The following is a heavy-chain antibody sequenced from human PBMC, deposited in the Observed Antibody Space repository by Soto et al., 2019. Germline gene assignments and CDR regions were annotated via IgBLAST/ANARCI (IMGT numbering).Heavy chain of an antibody. CDR1: GFTFSSYL. Sequence: PGGSLRLSCAASGFTFSSYLMSWVRQAPGKGLEWVANIEQDGSEKYYVDSVKGRFTISRDNAKNSLYLQMNSLRAEDTAVYYCARDCSGGSCYGTAMVADYYYYYGMDVWGQGTTVTVSS. D-gene: IGHD2-15*01. J-gene: IGHJ6*02. V-gene: IGHV3-7*01. CDR2: IEQDGSEK. CDR3: ARDCSGGSCYGTAMVADYYYYYGMDV.